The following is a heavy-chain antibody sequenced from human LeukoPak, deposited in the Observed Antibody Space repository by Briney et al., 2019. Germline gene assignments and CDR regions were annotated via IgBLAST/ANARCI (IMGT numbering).Heavy chain of an antibody. D-gene: IGHD5-18*01. CDR1: GGSMTTHH. CDR3: TTIKRGNIFGYFDF. CDR2: VFDSGRT. V-gene: IGHV4-59*11. Sequence: SETLSLTCTVSGGSMTTHHWSWIRQTPGKGLEWSGYVFDSGRTKENPSLKSRVTLSADTSKNQLSLRLSSVTAADTAVYYCTTIKRGNIFGYFDFWGQGSLVTVSS. J-gene: IGHJ4*02.